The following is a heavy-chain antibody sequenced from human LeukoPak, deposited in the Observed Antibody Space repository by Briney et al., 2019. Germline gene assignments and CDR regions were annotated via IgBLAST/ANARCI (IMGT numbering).Heavy chain of an antibody. CDR1: GGSISSSSYY. CDR2: IYYSGST. Sequence: PSETLSLTCTVSGGSISSSSYYWGWIRQPPGKGLEWVGSIYYSGSTYYNPSLKSRVTISVDTSKNQFSLKLSSVTAADTAVYYCARGVSYYGSGSYSANPNNWFDPWGQGTLVTVSS. CDR3: ARGVSYYGSGSYSANPNNWFDP. V-gene: IGHV4-39*07. D-gene: IGHD3-10*01. J-gene: IGHJ5*02.